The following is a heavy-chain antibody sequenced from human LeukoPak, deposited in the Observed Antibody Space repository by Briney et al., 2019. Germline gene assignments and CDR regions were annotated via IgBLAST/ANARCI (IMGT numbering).Heavy chain of an antibody. J-gene: IGHJ4*02. CDR1: GFTFSSYG. CDR2: ISYDGSNK. V-gene: IGHV3-30*18. CDR3: AKDLTTTGTTPFDY. D-gene: IGHD1-1*01. Sequence: GRSLRLSCAASGFTFSSYGMHWVRQAPGKGLEWVAVISYDGSNKYYADSVKGRFTISRDNSKNTLYLQMNSLRAEDTAVYYCAKDLTTTGTTPFDYWGQGTLVTVSS.